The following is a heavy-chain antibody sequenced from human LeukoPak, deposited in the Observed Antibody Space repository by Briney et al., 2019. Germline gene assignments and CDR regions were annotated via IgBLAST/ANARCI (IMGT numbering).Heavy chain of an antibody. CDR2: IWYDGSNK. CDR1: GFTFSSYG. Sequence: PGGSLRLSCAASGFTFSSYGMHWVRQAPGKGLEWVAVIWYDGSNKYYADSVKGRFTISRDNSKNTLYLQMNSLRAEDTAVYYCAREHYGDCTKGFFDYWGQGTLVTVSS. V-gene: IGHV3-33*01. J-gene: IGHJ4*02. CDR3: AREHYGDCTKGFFDY. D-gene: IGHD4-17*01.